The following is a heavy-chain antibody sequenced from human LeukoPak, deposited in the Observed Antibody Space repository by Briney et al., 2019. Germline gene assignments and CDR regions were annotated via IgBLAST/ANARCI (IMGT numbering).Heavy chain of an antibody. CDR1: GYTFTSYG. CDR2: ISAYNGNT. Sequence: GASVKVSCKASGYTFTSYGISWVRQAPGQGLEWMGWISAYNGNTNYAQKLQGRVTMTTDTSTSTAYMELRSLRSDDTAVYYCARGGYCSSTSCSPPGSVVYWGQGTLVTVSS. CDR3: ARGGYCSSTSCSPPGSVVY. D-gene: IGHD2-2*01. V-gene: IGHV1-18*01. J-gene: IGHJ4*02.